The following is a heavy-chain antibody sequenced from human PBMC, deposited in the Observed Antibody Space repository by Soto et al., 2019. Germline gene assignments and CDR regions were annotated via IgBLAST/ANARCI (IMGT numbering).Heavy chain of an antibody. J-gene: IGHJ4*02. CDR2: IIHILGTA. CDR3: ARAGETYYYDSSVYLRRRHFDY. D-gene: IGHD3-22*01. CDR1: GGTFSSYA. V-gene: IGHV1-69*01. Sequence: QVQLVQSGAEVKKPGSSVKVSCKASGGTFSSYAISWVRQAPGQGLEWMGGIIHILGTANYAQKFQGRVKITADESTSTADMELNSLRYEDTAVYYCARAGETYYYDSSVYLRRRHFDYWGQGTLVTVSS.